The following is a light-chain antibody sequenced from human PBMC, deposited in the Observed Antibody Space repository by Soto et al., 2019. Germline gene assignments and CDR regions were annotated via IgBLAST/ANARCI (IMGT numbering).Light chain of an antibody. J-gene: IGKJ2*02. CDR3: QQYSCSLGT. Sequence: EIVLKQPPGTLALSAGERAILSCRASQSLTNNYFAWYQQKARRAHRLLFGGASSSATGIPGMFSGRGGGTDIPLTISILEHEYGAVYCCQQYSCSLGTFGQGTKVDIK. CDR2: GAS. V-gene: IGKV3-20*01. CDR1: QSLTNNY.